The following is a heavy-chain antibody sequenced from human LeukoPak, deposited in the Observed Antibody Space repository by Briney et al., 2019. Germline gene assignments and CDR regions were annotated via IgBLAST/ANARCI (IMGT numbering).Heavy chain of an antibody. D-gene: IGHD3-9*01. Sequence: RSQTLSLTCAISGDSVSSNNGAWNWIRQSPSRGLEWLGRTYYRSKRYNDYAGSLMSRITISPDTSKNQFSLQLYSVTPEDTAVYYCARDVGTTGWHAFDYWGQGTLVTVSS. CDR1: GDSVSSNNGA. J-gene: IGHJ4*02. V-gene: IGHV6-1*01. CDR3: ARDVGTTGWHAFDY. CDR2: TYYRSKRYN.